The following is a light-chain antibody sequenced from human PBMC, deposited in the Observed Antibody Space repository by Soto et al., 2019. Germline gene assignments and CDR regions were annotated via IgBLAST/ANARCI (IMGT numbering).Light chain of an antibody. CDR2: AAS. J-gene: IGKJ5*01. CDR1: QGISSN. CDR3: QQFNSYPIT. Sequence: EITFTQSPSFVSACVGDRVTSTCRASQGISSNLAWYQQKPGKAPKLLIYAASTLQSGVPSRFSGSGSGTEFTLTISSLQPEDFATYYCQQFNSYPITFGQGTRLEI. V-gene: IGKV1-9*01.